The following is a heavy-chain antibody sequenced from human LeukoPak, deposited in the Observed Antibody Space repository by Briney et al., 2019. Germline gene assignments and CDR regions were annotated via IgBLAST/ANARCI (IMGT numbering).Heavy chain of an antibody. CDR1: GFTFSSHA. J-gene: IGHJ4*02. CDR3: ARGALRYFDWSTDY. Sequence: GGSLRLSCAAAGFTFSSHAMSWVRQAPGKGLEWVSSTTDSAGSTYYADSVKGRFTFSRDNAKNSLYLQMNSLRAEDTAVYYCARGALRYFDWSTDYWGQGTLVTVSS. CDR2: TTDSAGST. D-gene: IGHD3-9*01. V-gene: IGHV3-23*01.